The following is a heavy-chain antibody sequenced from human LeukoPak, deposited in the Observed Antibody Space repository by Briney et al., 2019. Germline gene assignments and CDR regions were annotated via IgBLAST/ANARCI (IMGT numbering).Heavy chain of an antibody. Sequence: GGSLRLTCAASGFTFSSYAMHWVRQAPGKGLEYVSAISSNGGSTYYANSVKGRFTISRDNSKNTLYLQMGSLRAEDMAVYYCARTALGGTGYFDYWGQGTLVTVSS. D-gene: IGHD3-16*01. CDR1: GFTFSSYA. CDR3: ARTALGGTGYFDY. J-gene: IGHJ4*02. V-gene: IGHV3-64*01. CDR2: ISSNGGST.